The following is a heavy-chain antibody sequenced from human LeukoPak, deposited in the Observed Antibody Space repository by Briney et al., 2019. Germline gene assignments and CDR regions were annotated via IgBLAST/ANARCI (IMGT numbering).Heavy chain of an antibody. CDR2: IYYSGIT. CDR1: GGSIKTYY. V-gene: IGHV4-59*01. J-gene: IGHJ4*02. CDR3: AASGGYSSSWSL. Sequence: SETLSLTCSVSGGSIKTYYWNGLRQPPGKGLEWIANIYYSGITSYNPSLRSRVTMSVDTSTNQVSLNLNSVTAADTAVYYCAASGGYSSSWSLWGQGTLVTVSS. D-gene: IGHD6-13*01.